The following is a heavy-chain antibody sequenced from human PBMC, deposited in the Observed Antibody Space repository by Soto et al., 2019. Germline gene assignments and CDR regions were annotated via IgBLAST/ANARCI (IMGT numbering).Heavy chain of an antibody. CDR1: GHSVSSNSAA. V-gene: IGHV6-1*01. Sequence: SHTLSLTCAISGHSVSSNSAAWHLIRQSTSRGLGWLGRTYYRSKWYNDYAVSVKSRITSNPDTSKNQFSLQLNSVTPEDTAVYYCARDGHSGSYYFLFDYWGQGTLVTVSS. CDR3: ARDGHSGSYYFLFDY. D-gene: IGHD1-26*01. CDR2: TYYRSKWYN. J-gene: IGHJ4*02.